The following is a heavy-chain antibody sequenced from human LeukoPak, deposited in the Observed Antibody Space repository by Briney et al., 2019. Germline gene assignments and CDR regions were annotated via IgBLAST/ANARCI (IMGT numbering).Heavy chain of an antibody. CDR2: IDSSSSYT. D-gene: IGHD6-6*01. CDR1: GFTFDDYA. Sequence: GGSLRLSCAASGFTFDDYAMHWVRQAPGKGLEWVSSIDSSSSYTFYADSVKGRFTISRDNAKNSLYLQMNSLRAEDTAVYYCARELISSSSVLLPDYWGQGTLVTVSS. CDR3: ARELISSSSVLLPDY. J-gene: IGHJ4*02. V-gene: IGHV3-21*01.